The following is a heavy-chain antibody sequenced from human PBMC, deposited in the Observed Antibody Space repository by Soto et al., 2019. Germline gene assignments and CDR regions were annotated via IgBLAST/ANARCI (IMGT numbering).Heavy chain of an antibody. J-gene: IGHJ6*02. CDR1: GFTVSSNY. D-gene: IGHD3-22*01. CDR3: ARVHYYDSGGYITARYYYGMDV. V-gene: IGHV3-66*01. CDR2: IYRGGST. Sequence: GGSLRLSCAASGFTVSSNYMSWVRQAPGEGLEWVSAIYRGGSTYYADSVEGRFTISRDISKNTLYLQMNSLRAEDTAVYYCARVHYYDSGGYITARYYYGMDVWGQGTTVTVSS.